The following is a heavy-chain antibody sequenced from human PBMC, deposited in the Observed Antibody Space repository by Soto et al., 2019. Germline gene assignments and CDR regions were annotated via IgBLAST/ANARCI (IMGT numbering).Heavy chain of an antibody. CDR2: ISGYTGKT. D-gene: IGHD2-15*01. CDR3: ARDTNMGYCSGGSCSWFDP. Sequence: XSVKSSCKASVYTFTTYGVAWVRQAPGQGLEWLGWISGYTGKTNHTQKLQGRVTLTADTSTSTAYMELRSLRPDDTAVYYCARDTNMGYCSGGSCSWFDPWGQGPVVTVSS. J-gene: IGHJ5*02. CDR1: VYTFTTYG. V-gene: IGHV1-18*04.